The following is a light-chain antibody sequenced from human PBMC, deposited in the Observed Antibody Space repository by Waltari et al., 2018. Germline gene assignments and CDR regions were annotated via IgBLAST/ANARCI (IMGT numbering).Light chain of an antibody. CDR3: QQYNSYVLT. CDR2: KAS. J-gene: IGKJ4*01. V-gene: IGKV1-5*03. Sequence: TCRASQSISSWLALYQQKPGKAPKLLIYKASTLESGVPSRFSGSGSGTEFTLTISSLQPDDFATYYCQQYNSYVLTFGGGTKVEIK. CDR1: QSISSW.